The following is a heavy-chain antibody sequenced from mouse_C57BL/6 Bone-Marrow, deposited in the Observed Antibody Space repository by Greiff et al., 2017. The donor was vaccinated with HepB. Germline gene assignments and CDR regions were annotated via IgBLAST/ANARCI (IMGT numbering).Heavy chain of an antibody. CDR3: TRSGVLYRSFAY. J-gene: IGHJ3*01. V-gene: IGHV1-55*01. D-gene: IGHD2-12*01. CDR1: GYTFTSYW. CDR2: IDPETGGT. Sequence: QVQLQQPGAELVKPGASVKMSCKASGYTFTSYWITWVKQRPGQGLEWIGAIDPETGGTAYNQKFKGKAILTADKSSSTAYMALRSLTSEDSAVYYCTRSGVLYRSFAYWGQGTLVTVSA.